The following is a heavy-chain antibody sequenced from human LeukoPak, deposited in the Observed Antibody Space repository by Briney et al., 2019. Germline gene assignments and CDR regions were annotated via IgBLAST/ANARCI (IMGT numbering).Heavy chain of an antibody. V-gene: IGHV4-4*07. J-gene: IGHJ4*02. Sequence: SETLPLTCTVSGGSIGSYYWNWIRQPAGKGLEWIGRIYTVGSTNYNPSLKSRVTISVDKSKNQFSLKLTSVTAADTAVYYCARMRDWSGPFDYWGQGTLVTVSS. D-gene: IGHD3-3*01. CDR3: ARMRDWSGPFDY. CDR1: GGSIGSYY. CDR2: IYTVGST.